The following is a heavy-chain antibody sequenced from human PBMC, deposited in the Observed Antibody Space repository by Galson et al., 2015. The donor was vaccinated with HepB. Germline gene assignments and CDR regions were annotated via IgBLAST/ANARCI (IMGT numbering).Heavy chain of an antibody. CDR2: INAGNGNT. Sequence: SVKVSCKASGSTFTSYAMHWVRQAPGQRLEWMGWINAGNGNTKYSQKFQGRVTITRDTSASTTYMELSSLRSEDTAVYYCARGGAVAGTCCWFDPWGQGTLVTVSS. CDR3: ARGGAVAGTCCWFDP. V-gene: IGHV1-3*01. CDR1: GSTFTSYA. J-gene: IGHJ5*02. D-gene: IGHD6-19*01.